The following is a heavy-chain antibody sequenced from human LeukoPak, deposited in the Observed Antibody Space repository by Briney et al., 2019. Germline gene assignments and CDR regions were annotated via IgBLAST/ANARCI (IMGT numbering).Heavy chain of an antibody. CDR1: GYTFTAYD. CDR2: MNPNSGNT. Sequence: ASVKVSCKASGYTFTAYDINWVRQATGQGLEWMGWMNPNSGNTGYAQKFQGRVTMTRNTSISTAYMELGSLRSEDTAVYYCARGPNKSDGGNSGSAWFDPWGQGTLVTVSS. D-gene: IGHD4-23*01. J-gene: IGHJ5*02. CDR3: ARGPNKSDGGNSGSAWFDP. V-gene: IGHV1-8*01.